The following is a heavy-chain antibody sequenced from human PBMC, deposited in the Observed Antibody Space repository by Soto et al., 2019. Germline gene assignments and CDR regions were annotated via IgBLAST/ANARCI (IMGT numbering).Heavy chain of an antibody. CDR1: GFGFSNYE. J-gene: IGHJ4*02. CDR2: ITSSGGAT. Sequence: EVQLVESGGGLVQPGGSLRLSCAASGFGFSNYEMNWVRQAPGKGLEWVSYITSSGGATMYADSVKGRFTISRDNATDSLYLQMNSLRVEDTAVYYCARGDCKTSCYIGFWGQGALVTVSS. V-gene: IGHV3-48*03. CDR3: ARGDCKTSCYIGF. D-gene: IGHD2-2*02.